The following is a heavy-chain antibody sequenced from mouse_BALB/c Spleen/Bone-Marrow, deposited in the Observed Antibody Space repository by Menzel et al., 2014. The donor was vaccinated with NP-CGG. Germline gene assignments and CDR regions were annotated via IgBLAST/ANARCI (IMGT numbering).Heavy chain of an antibody. CDR1: GFNIKDTY. J-gene: IGHJ3*01. CDR3: ARLDSFAY. Sequence: EVQLQESGAELVKPGASVKLSCTASGFNIKDTYMHWVKQRPEQGLEWIGRIDPANGNTKYDPKFQGKATITADTSSNTANLQLSSLTSEDTAVYYCARLDSFAYWGQGTLVTVSA. CDR2: IDPANGNT. V-gene: IGHV14-3*02.